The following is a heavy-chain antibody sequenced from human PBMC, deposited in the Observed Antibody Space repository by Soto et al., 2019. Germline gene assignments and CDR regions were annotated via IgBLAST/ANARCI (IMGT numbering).Heavy chain of an antibody. Sequence: SLSLTFTVSGDSISNGCYHWSCIRQLPGRGLEWIGHIYYSGSTHYNPSLKSRVTISVDTSENQFSLNLYSVTAADTAVYYCARDPYYYDPSDFYPPPYGMDVWGQGTKVTVSS. CDR3: ARDPYYYDPSDFYPPPYGMDV. D-gene: IGHD3-22*01. J-gene: IGHJ6*02. CDR1: GDSISNGCYH. CDR2: IYYSGST. V-gene: IGHV4-31*03.